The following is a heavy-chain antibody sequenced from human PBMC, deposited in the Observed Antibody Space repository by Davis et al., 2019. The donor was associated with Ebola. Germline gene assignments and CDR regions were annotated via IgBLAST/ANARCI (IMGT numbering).Heavy chain of an antibody. CDR3: ARERYLDTVPVIDY. CDR1: GFTFSSDA. V-gene: IGHV3-30*04. CDR2: ISYDGRHE. D-gene: IGHD2-21*01. Sequence: GGSLRLSCTAPGFTFSSDAMHWVRQAPGKGLQWVAFISYDGRHEYYADSVKGRFTISRDNSKNTLFLEVNSLRAEDTAVYFCARERYLDTVPVIDYWGQGTLVTVSS. J-gene: IGHJ4*02.